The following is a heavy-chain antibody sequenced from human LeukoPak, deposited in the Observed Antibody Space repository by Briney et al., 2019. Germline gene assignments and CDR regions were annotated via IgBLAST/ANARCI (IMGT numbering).Heavy chain of an antibody. Sequence: GGSLRLSCAASGFTFSSYAMGWVRQAPGKGLEWVSAISGSGGSTCYADSVKGRFTISRDNSKNTLYLQMNSLRAEDTAVYYCAKGRYDILTGFLRFRGQGTLVTVSS. D-gene: IGHD3-9*01. J-gene: IGHJ4*02. V-gene: IGHV3-23*01. CDR2: ISGSGGST. CDR1: GFTFSSYA. CDR3: AKGRYDILTGFLRF.